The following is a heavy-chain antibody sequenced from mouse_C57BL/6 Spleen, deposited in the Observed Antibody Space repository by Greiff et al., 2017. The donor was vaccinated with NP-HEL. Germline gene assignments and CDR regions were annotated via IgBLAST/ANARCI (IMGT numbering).Heavy chain of an antibody. J-gene: IGHJ3*01. D-gene: IGHD2-4*01. CDR1: GFTFTSYW. V-gene: IGHV1-61*01. CDR2: IYPSDSET. Sequence: QVQLLQPGADLVTPGSSVKLSCKASGFTFTSYWMYWVKQRPGQGLDWIGNIYPSDSETHYNQKFKDKVTLTVDKSSSTAYMQLSSLTSEDSAVYYCARGGLPPWFAYWGQGTLVTVSA. CDR3: ARGGLPPWFAY.